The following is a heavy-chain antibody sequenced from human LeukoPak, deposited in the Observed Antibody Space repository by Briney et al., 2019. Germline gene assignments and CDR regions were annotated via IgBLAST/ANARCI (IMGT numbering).Heavy chain of an antibody. J-gene: IGHJ4*02. CDR2: ISWNSGSI. CDR3: ARWPYSSSYYFDY. CDR1: GFTFDDYA. D-gene: IGHD6-6*01. V-gene: IGHV3-9*03. Sequence: GRSLRLSCAASGFTFDDYAMHWVRQAPGKGLEWVSGISWNSGSIGYADSVKGRFTISRDNAKNSLYLQMNSLRAEDMALYYCARWPYSSSYYFDYWGQGTLVTVSS.